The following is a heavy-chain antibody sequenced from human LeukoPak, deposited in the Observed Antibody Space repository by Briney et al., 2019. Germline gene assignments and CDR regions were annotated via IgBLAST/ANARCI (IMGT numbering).Heavy chain of an antibody. J-gene: IGHJ6*02. V-gene: IGHV3-23*01. D-gene: IGHD3-10*01. CDR1: GFSFSSYA. CDR3: ARQWFGEPPYYYYGMDV. CDR2: ISGRGSST. Sequence: PGGSLRLSCAASGFSFSSYAMSWVRQAPGKGLEWVSVISGRGSSTDYADSVKGRFTISRDNAKNSLYLQMNSLRAEDTAVYYCARQWFGEPPYYYYGMDVWGQGTTVTVSS.